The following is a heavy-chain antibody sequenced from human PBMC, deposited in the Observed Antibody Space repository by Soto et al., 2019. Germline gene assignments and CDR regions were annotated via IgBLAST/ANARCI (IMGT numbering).Heavy chain of an antibody. CDR1: GITFSNYW. J-gene: IGHJ4*01. D-gene: IGHD3-10*01. V-gene: IGHV3-74*01. CDR2: INRDGSTT. CDR3: TMVLSERQDY. Sequence: PGGSLRLTCAASGITFSNYWMHWIRQAPGKGLVWVSRINRDGSTTTYADSVRGRFTISRDNAKNTLYLQMNSLRDEDTAVYYCTMVLSERQDYWGQVALVTVSS.